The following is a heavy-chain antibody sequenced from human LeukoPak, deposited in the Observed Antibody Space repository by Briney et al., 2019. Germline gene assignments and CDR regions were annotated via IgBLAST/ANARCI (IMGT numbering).Heavy chain of an antibody. J-gene: IGHJ4*02. Sequence: PGGSLRLSCAASGFIFDDYAMHWVRQAPGKGLEWVSLISGDGGSTYYADSVKGRFTISRDNSKDSLYLQMNSLRTEDTALYYCVKGEMPTQRSDFDYWGQGTLVTVSS. CDR3: VKGEMPTQRSDFDY. V-gene: IGHV3-43*02. CDR2: ISGDGGST. D-gene: IGHD5-24*01. CDR1: GFIFDDYA.